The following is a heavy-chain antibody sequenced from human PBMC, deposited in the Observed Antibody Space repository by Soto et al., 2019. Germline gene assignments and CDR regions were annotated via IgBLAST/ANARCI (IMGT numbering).Heavy chain of an antibody. V-gene: IGHV1-18*01. CDR1: GYTFTSYG. CDR3: AIDGRHSSSWYRSSEEFDP. J-gene: IGHJ5*02. D-gene: IGHD6-13*01. Sequence: ASVKVACKASGYTFTSYGISWVRQAPGQGLEWMGWISAYNGNTNYAQKLQGRVTMTTDTSTSTAYMELRSLRSDDTAVYYCAIDGRHSSSWYRSSEEFDPRRQGPLISVSS. CDR2: ISAYNGNT.